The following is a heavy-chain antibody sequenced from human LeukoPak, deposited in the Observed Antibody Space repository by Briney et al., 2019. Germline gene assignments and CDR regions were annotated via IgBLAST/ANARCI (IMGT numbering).Heavy chain of an antibody. CDR2: IYYSGST. D-gene: IGHD5-24*01. Sequence: PSETLSLTCTVSGGSISRYYWSWIRQPPGKGLEWIGYIYYSGSTNYNPSFKSRVTISVDTSKNQFSLKLSSVTAADTAVYYCARGVMATIDQFDYWGQGTLVTVSS. V-gene: IGHV4-59*01. CDR3: ARGVMATIDQFDY. CDR1: GGSISRYY. J-gene: IGHJ4*02.